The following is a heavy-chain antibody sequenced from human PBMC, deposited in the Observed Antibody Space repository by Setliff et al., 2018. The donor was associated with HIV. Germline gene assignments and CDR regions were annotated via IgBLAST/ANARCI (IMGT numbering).Heavy chain of an antibody. J-gene: IGHJ6*03. CDR1: GGSISSYY. D-gene: IGHD5-18*01. CDR2: IYYSGST. CDR3: ARGSRGYSYAYYYYYMDG. V-gene: IGHV4-59*01. Sequence: PSETLSLTCTVSGGSISSYYWSWIRQPPGKGLEWIGYIYYSGSTNYNPSLKSRVTISVDTSKNQFSLKLSSVTAADTAVYYCARGSRGYSYAYYYYYMDGGGKGTTVTVSS.